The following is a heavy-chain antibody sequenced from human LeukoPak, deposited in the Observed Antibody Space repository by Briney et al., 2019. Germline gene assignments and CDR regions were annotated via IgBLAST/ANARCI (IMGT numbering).Heavy chain of an antibody. Sequence: GGSLRLSCAASGFTFSSYAMHWVRQAPGKGLEWVAVISYDGSNKYYADSVKGRFTIFRDNSKNTLYLQMSSLRAEDTAVYYCARDRRDIVVVPDQTLDYWGQGTLVTVSS. V-gene: IGHV3-30-3*01. CDR2: ISYDGSNK. D-gene: IGHD2-2*01. CDR3: ARDRRDIVVVPDQTLDY. CDR1: GFTFSSYA. J-gene: IGHJ4*02.